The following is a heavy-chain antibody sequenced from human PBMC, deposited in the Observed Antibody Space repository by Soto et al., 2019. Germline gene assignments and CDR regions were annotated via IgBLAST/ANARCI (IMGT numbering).Heavy chain of an antibody. CDR2: IYHSGST. CDR3: ARSDYDSSAYFGQTGTFEY. D-gene: IGHD3-22*01. V-gene: IGHV4-30-2*01. CDR1: GGSISSGGYS. Sequence: SETLSLTCAVSGGSISSGGYSWSWIRQPPGKGLEWIGYIYHSGSTYYNPSLKSRVTISVDRSKNQFSLKLSSVTAADTAVYYCARSDYDSSAYFGQTGTFEYWGQGTLVTVSS. J-gene: IGHJ4*02.